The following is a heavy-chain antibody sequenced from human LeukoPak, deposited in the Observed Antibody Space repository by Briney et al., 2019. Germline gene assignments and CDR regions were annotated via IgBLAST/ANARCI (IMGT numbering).Heavy chain of an antibody. J-gene: IGHJ4*02. V-gene: IGHV3-64*02. CDR3: ARVGPETAFDF. D-gene: IGHD1-14*01. CDR1: GFPLSSFS. CDR2: ISYKGGPT. Sequence: WGSLRLSCAASGFPLSSFSMHWVRQSPGRGLEYVSAISYKGGPTYYADSVKGRFTISRDNSKNTLYLQMASLRYEDMAVYYCARVGPETAFDFWGQGTLVTVSS.